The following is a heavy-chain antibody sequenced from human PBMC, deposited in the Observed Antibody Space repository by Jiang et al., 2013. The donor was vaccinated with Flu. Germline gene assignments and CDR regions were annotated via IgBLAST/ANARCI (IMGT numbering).Heavy chain of an antibody. CDR1: GFTFTTYG. J-gene: IGHJ5*02. D-gene: IGHD3-16*01. Sequence: GGSLRLSCAASGFTFTTYGMHWVRQPPGKGLEWVALISYQGGDKFYADSVKGRFTISRDNSNNKLFLQMNSLRPDDTAVYFCATVRAPLAALDGLGSWGQGALVTVSP. V-gene: IGHV3-30*03. CDR2: ISYQGGDK. CDR3: ATVRAPLAALDGLGS.